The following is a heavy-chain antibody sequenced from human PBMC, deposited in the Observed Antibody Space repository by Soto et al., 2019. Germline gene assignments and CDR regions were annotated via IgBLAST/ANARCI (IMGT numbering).Heavy chain of an antibody. CDR2: ISSNGIGT. CDR1: GFTFSSDA. J-gene: IGHJ6*03. D-gene: IGHD6-6*01. Sequence: EVQLVESGGGLAQPGGSLRLSCAASGFTFSSDAMDWVRQAPGKGLEYVSGISSNGIGTYYASSVKGRFTISRDNSRDTVYQQRDSLRPEDMAVYYCARRARADYYYMDVWGKGTTVTVS. V-gene: IGHV3-64*01. CDR3: ARRARADYYYMDV.